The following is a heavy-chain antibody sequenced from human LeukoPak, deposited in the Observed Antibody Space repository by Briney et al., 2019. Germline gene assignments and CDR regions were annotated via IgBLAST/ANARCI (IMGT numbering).Heavy chain of an antibody. CDR3: ARQTTSGSYLHYYFDY. Sequence: SETLSLTCTVSGGSISSSSYYWGWIRQPPGKGLEWIGSIYYSGSTYYNPSLKSRVTISVDTSKNQFSLTLSSVTAADTAVYYCARQTTSGSYLHYYFDYWGQGTLVTVSS. CDR1: GGSISSSSYY. CDR2: IYYSGST. J-gene: IGHJ4*02. V-gene: IGHV4-39*01. D-gene: IGHD1-26*01.